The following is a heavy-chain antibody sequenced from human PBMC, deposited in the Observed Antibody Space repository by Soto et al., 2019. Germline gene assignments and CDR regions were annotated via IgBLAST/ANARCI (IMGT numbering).Heavy chain of an antibody. CDR1: GFTFSSYA. CDR3: AKDLWRYYDSSGYYLDY. Sequence: EVQLLESGGGLVQPGGSLRLSCAASGFTFSSYAMSWVRQAPGKGLEWVSAISGSGGSTYYADSVKGRFTISRDNSKNTLYLQMNSLRAEDTAVYYCAKDLWRYYDSSGYYLDYWGQGTLVTVSS. CDR2: ISGSGGST. V-gene: IGHV3-23*01. D-gene: IGHD3-22*01. J-gene: IGHJ4*02.